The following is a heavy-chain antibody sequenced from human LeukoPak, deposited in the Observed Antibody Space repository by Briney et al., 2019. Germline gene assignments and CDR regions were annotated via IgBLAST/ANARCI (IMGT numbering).Heavy chain of an antibody. CDR2: ISSSSSTI. Sequence: RPGGSLRLSCAASGFTFSSYSMNWVRQAPGKGLEWVSYISSSSSTIYYADSVKGRFTISRDNAKNSLYLQMNSLRAEDTAVYYCARASPLYSNFYYYYYMDVWGKGTTVTVSS. CDR1: GFTFSSYS. J-gene: IGHJ6*03. D-gene: IGHD4-11*01. V-gene: IGHV3-48*01. CDR3: ARASPLYSNFYYYYYMDV.